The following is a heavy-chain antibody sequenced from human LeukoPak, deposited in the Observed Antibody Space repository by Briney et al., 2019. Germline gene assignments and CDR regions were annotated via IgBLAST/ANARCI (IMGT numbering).Heavy chain of an antibody. CDR3: ARDGQWLAQYG. D-gene: IGHD6-19*01. V-gene: IGHV3-74*01. CDR2: INSDGSST. J-gene: IGHJ4*02. CDR1: GFTFSSYW. Sequence: GGSLRLSCAASGFTFSSYWMHWVRQAPGKGLVWVSRINSDGSSTSYADPVKGRFTISRDNAKNTLYLQMNSLRAEDTAVYYCARDGQWLAQYGWGQGTLVTVSS.